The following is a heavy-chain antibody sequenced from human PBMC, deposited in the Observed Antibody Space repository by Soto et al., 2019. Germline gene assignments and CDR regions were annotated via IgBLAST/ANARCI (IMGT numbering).Heavy chain of an antibody. CDR1: GGSISSSNW. Sequence: PSETLSLTCAVSGGSISSSNWWSWVRQPPGKGLEWIGEIYHSGSTNYNPSLKSRVTISVDKSKNQFSLKLSSVTAADTAVYYCASARYKGPSIAAQYVLDVWGQGTTVTVSS. D-gene: IGHD6-6*01. J-gene: IGHJ6*02. V-gene: IGHV4-4*02. CDR2: IYHSGST. CDR3: ASARYKGPSIAAQYVLDV.